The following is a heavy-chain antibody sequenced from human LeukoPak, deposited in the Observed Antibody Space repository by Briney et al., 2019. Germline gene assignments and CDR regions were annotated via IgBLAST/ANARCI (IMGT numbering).Heavy chain of an antibody. J-gene: IGHJ4*02. V-gene: IGHV3-23*01. CDR3: AKRGVVIRVILVGFHKAANYFVS. CDR2: IGDSGGST. Sequence: GGSLRLSCAVSGVTLSNYGMSWVRQAPGKGLEWVAGIGDSGGSTNYADPVKGRFTISRDNPKNTLYPQMNSLRAEDTAVYFCAKRGVVIRVILVGFHKAANYFVSWGQGALVTVSS. D-gene: IGHD3-22*01. CDR1: GVTLSNYG.